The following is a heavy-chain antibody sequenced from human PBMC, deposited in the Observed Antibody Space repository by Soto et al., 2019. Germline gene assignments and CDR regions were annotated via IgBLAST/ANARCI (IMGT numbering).Heavy chain of an antibody. J-gene: IGHJ6*02. CDR1: GFTFSSYS. D-gene: IGHD1-26*01. V-gene: IGHV3-21*01. CDR2: ISSSSSYI. CDR3: ASLIVGASSGMDV. Sequence: NPGGFLRLSCAASGFTFSSYSMNWVRQAPGKGLEWVSSISSSSSYIYYADSVKGRFTISRDNAKNSLYLQMNSLRAEDTAVYYCASLIVGASSGMDVWGQGXTVTVSS.